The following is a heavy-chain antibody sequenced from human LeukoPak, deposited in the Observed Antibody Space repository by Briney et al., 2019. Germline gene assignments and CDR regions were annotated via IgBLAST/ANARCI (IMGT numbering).Heavy chain of an antibody. CDR1: GFSFSSYG. D-gene: IGHD2-2*01. CDR2: IWYDGSSE. CDR3: AKGLYCSSTSCYFENYYYYYMDV. J-gene: IGHJ6*03. V-gene: IGHV3-33*06. Sequence: PGGSLRLSCAASGFSFSSYGMHWVRQAPGKGLEWVAVIWYDGSSEKYADSVKGRFTISRDNSKNTLYLQMNSLRAEDTALYYCAKGLYCSSTSCYFENYYYYYMDVWGKGITVTVSS.